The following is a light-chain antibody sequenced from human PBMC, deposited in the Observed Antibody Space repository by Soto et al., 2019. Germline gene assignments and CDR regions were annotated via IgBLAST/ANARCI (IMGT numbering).Light chain of an antibody. Sequence: DIQMTQSPSSLSASVGDKVTITCGASQSISSYLNWYQQKPGKAPKLLIYAASSLQSGVPSRFSGSGSGTDFTLTISSLQPEDFATYYCQQSYSTPFTFGPGTKVDIK. V-gene: IGKV1-39*01. J-gene: IGKJ3*01. CDR3: QQSYSTPFT. CDR1: QSISSY. CDR2: AAS.